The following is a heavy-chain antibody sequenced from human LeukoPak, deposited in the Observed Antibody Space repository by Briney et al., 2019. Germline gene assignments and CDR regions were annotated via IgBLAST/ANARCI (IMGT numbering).Heavy chain of an antibody. J-gene: IGHJ4*02. Sequence: SETLSLTCTVSDVSISSSNSYWGWIRQPPGKGLEWIGSIYYSGNTCYNASLKSQVSISIDTSKNQFSLRLTSVTAADTAVYYCARQTGSGLFILPGGQGTLVTVSS. D-gene: IGHD3/OR15-3a*01. CDR1: DVSISSSNSY. CDR2: IYYSGNT. CDR3: ARQTGSGLFILP. V-gene: IGHV4-39*01.